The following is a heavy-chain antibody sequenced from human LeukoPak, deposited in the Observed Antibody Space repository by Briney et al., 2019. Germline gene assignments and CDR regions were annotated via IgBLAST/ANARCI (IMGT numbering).Heavy chain of an antibody. CDR3: ANGPLGLCSGGSCYPSN. V-gene: IGHV3-30*02. CDR2: IWYDGSKE. Sequence: PGGSLRLSCAPSGFTFSRYGMHWVRQAPGKGLEWVALIWYDGSKEAYADSVKGRFTISKDFSKNTLYLEMNSLRAEDTAVYYCANGPLGLCSGGSCYPSNWGQGTLVTVSS. CDR1: GFTFSRYG. D-gene: IGHD2-15*01. J-gene: IGHJ4*02.